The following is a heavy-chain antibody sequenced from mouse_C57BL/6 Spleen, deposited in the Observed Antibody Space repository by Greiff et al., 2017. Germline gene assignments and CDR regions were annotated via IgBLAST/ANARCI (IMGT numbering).Heavy chain of an antibody. CDR3: ARRYDSYAMDY. CDR2: IYPGDGDT. V-gene: IGHV1-82*01. Sequence: QVQLKQSGPELVKPGASVKISCKASGYAFSSSWMNWVKQRPGKGLEWIGRIYPGDGDTNYNGKFKGKATLTADKSSSTAYMQLSSLTSEDSAVYFCARRYDSYAMDYWGQGTSVTVSS. CDR1: GYAFSSSW. J-gene: IGHJ4*01.